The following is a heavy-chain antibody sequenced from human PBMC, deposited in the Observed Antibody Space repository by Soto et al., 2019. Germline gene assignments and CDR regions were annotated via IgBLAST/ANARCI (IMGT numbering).Heavy chain of an antibody. CDR2: ISYDGSNK. V-gene: IGHV3-30-3*01. J-gene: IGHJ6*02. D-gene: IGHD5-12*01. CDR3: AGGANYYALGV. Sequence: QLQLVESGGGVVQPGTSLRLSCTASGSTFSNYIMHWVRQAPGKGLDWVAFISYDGSNKDYADSVEGRFTISRDNSKSTLDLQLSSLRPEDTAVYYCAGGANYYALGVWGQGTTVTVSS. CDR1: GSTFSNYI.